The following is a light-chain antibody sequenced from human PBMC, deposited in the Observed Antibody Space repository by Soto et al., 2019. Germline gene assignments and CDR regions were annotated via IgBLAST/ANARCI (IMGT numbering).Light chain of an antibody. CDR3: QQYDSSPWT. Sequence: EIVLTQSPGTLSLSPGARDPLSCRASQSVSSSYLAWYQQKPGQAPKVLIYRASIRATGIPDRFTGSGSGTDFTLTISRLEPEDSAVYYCQQYDSSPWTFGQGTKVDI. J-gene: IGKJ1*01. V-gene: IGKV3-20*01. CDR2: RAS. CDR1: QSVSSSY.